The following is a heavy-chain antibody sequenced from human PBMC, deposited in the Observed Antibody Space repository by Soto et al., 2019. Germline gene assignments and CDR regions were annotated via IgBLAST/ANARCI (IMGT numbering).Heavy chain of an antibody. Sequence: ASVKVSCKASGGTFSSYAISWVRQAPGQGLEWMGGIIPIFGTANYAQKFQGRVTITADESTSTAYMELSSLRSEDTAVYYCARGSSIVVVPAAIMYYYGMDVWGQGTTVTVSS. CDR3: ARGSSIVVVPAAIMYYYGMDV. CDR2: IIPIFGTA. J-gene: IGHJ6*02. CDR1: GGTFSSYA. V-gene: IGHV1-69*13. D-gene: IGHD2-2*01.